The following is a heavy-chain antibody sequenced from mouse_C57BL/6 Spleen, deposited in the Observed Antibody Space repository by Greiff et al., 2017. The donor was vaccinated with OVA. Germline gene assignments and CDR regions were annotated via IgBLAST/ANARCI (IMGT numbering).Heavy chain of an antibody. CDR2: IYPSDSET. CDR1: GYTFTSYW. D-gene: IGHD2-5*01. V-gene: IGHV1-61*01. CDR3: ARDYSNSGAMDY. Sequence: QVQLQQPGAELVRPGSSVKLSCKASGYTFTSYWMAWVKQRPGQGLEWIGNIYPSDSETHYNQKFKDKATLTVDKSSSTAYMQLSSLTSEDSAVYYCARDYSNSGAMDYWGQGTSVTVSS. J-gene: IGHJ4*01.